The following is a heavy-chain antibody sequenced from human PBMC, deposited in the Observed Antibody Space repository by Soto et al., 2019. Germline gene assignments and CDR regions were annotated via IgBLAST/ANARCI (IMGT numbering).Heavy chain of an antibody. Sequence: LSLTCTVSVGSISSYYWSWIRQPPGKGLEWVSGISGSGGYTYYADSVKGRFTISRDNPKNTLYLQMNSLGAEDTAIYYCAKGYCSGGSCHTFDYWGQGALVTVSS. CDR2: ISGSGGYT. CDR3: AKGYCSGGSCHTFDY. V-gene: IGHV3-23*01. J-gene: IGHJ4*02. CDR1: VGSISSYY. D-gene: IGHD2-15*01.